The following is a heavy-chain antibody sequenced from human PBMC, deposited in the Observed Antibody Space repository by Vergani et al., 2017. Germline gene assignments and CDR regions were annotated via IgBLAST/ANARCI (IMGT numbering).Heavy chain of an antibody. CDR1: GFTFSSYS. J-gene: IGHJ3*02. CDR2: ISSSSSYI. Sequence: EVQLVESGGGLVQPGGSLRLSCAASGFTFSSYSMNWVRQAPGKGLEWVSYISSSSSYIYYADSVKGRFTISRDNAKNSLYLQMNSLRAEDTAVYYCASSGVGDAFDIWGQGTMVTVSS. CDR3: ASSGVGDAFDI. V-gene: IGHV3-21*05. D-gene: IGHD3-10*01.